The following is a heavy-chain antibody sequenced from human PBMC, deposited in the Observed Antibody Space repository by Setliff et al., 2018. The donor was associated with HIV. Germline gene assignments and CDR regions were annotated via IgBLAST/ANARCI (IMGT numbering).Heavy chain of an antibody. J-gene: IGHJ4*02. CDR1: GYTFTTYY. CDR3: AKDRGEVPTAFFDY. D-gene: IGHD2-2*01. CDR2: INPSGGST. Sequence: ASVKVSCKASGYTFTTYYIHWVRQAPGQGLEWMGIINPSGGSTSYAQKFQGRVTMTRDTSTSTVYVELSSLRSEDTAVYYCAKDRGEVPTAFFDYWGQGTLVTVSS. V-gene: IGHV1-46*01.